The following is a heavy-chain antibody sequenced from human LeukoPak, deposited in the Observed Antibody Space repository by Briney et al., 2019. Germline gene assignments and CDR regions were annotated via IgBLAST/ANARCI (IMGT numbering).Heavy chain of an antibody. CDR1: GFTFDDYG. CDR2: ISGSGGST. V-gene: IGHV3-23*01. D-gene: IGHD5-12*01. J-gene: IGHJ6*03. Sequence: PGGSLRLSCAASGFTFDDYGMSWVRQAPGKGLEWVSAISGSGGSTYYADSVKGRFTISRDNSKNTLYLQMNSLRAEDTAVYYCAKDQSVQWLRLLPYYYYYMDVWGKGATVTISS. CDR3: AKDQSVQWLRLLPYYYYYMDV.